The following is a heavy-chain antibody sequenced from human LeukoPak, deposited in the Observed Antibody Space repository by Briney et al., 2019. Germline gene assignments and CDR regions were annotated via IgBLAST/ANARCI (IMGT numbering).Heavy chain of an antibody. CDR1: GYTLTSYY. D-gene: IGHD2-2*01. CDR2: INPSGGST. J-gene: IGHJ3*02. Sequence: ASVKVSCKASGYTLTSYYMHWVRQAPGQGLEWMGIINPSGGSTNYAQKFQGRVTMTRDTSTSTVYMELSSLRSEDTAVYYCAREDGCSSTSCYEAFDIWGQGTMVTVSS. CDR3: AREDGCSSTSCYEAFDI. V-gene: IGHV1-46*01.